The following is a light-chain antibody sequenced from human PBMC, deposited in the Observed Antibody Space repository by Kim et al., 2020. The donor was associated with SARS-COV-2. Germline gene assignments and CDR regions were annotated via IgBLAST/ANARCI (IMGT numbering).Light chain of an antibody. V-gene: IGKV1-5*03. J-gene: IGKJ1*01. CDR1: QSVDNW. CDR2: QAS. CDR3: KQYETYWT. Sequence: DIQMTQSPSTLSAFVGTRVTITCRASQSVDNWLAWYQQMPGKAPKLLIYQASKLASGVPSRFGGSGSGTTFTLTIYNLQPDDSAIYYCKQYETYWTFGPGTKVDIK.